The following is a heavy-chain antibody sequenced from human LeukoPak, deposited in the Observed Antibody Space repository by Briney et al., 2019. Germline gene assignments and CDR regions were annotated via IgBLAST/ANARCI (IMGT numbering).Heavy chain of an antibody. V-gene: IGHV1-2*02. CDR3: ARVTAAGNIGPGY. Sequence: ASVKVSCKASGYTFTGYYMHWVRQAPGQGLEWMGWINPNSGGTNYAQKFQGRVTMTRDTSISTAYMELSRLRSDDTAVYYCARVTAAGNIGPGYWGQGTLVTVSS. J-gene: IGHJ4*02. D-gene: IGHD6-13*01. CDR1: GYTFTGYY. CDR2: INPNSGGT.